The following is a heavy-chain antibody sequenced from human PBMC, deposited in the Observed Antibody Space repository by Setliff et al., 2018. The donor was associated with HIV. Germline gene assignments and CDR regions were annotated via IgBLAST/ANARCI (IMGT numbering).Heavy chain of an antibody. Sequence: PSETLSLTCSFSGGSISSHYWSWIRQTPGKGLEWIGTIYNAGRISYNPSLRSRVTFSVDPSQNQFSLILRSVTAADTAVYYCARPGSSSSYYAMDVWGQGTTVTAP. V-gene: IGHV4-59*11. CDR3: ARPGSSSSYYAMDV. CDR1: GGSISSHY. D-gene: IGHD3-10*01. J-gene: IGHJ6*02. CDR2: IYNAGRI.